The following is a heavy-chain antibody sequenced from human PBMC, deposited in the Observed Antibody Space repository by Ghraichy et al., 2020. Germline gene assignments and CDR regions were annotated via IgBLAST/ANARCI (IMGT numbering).Heavy chain of an antibody. CDR2: ISSNGGST. V-gene: IGHV3-64*01. CDR1: GFTFSSYA. D-gene: IGHD4-17*01. Sequence: GGSLRLSCAASGFTFSSYAMHWVRQAPGKGLEYVSAISSNGGSTYYANSVKGRFTISRDNSKNTLYLQMGSLRAEDMAVYYCARVGDRDYGDYVNDAFDIWGQGTMVTVSS. J-gene: IGHJ3*02. CDR3: ARVGDRDYGDYVNDAFDI.